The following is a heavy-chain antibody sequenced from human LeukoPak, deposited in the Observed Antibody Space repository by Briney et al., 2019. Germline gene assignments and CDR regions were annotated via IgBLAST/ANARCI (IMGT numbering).Heavy chain of an antibody. CDR2: IYYSGST. D-gene: IGHD2-15*01. CDR1: GGSISSYH. Sequence: SETLSLTCTVSGGSISSYHWIWIRQPPGKGLEWIGYIYYSGSTNYNPSLKSRVTISVDTSKNQFSLKLSSVTAADTAVYYCARGRSVCSGGSCYSAEYFQHWGQGTLVTVSS. CDR3: ARGRSVCSGGSCYSAEYFQH. V-gene: IGHV4-59*08. J-gene: IGHJ1*01.